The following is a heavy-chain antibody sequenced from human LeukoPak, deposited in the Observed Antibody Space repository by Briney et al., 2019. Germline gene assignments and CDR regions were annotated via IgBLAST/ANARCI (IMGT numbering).Heavy chain of an antibody. J-gene: IGHJ4*02. CDR1: GGSFSGYY. CDR3: ARRPYDSSGYYYVYFDY. V-gene: IGHV4-34*01. D-gene: IGHD3-22*01. Sequence: PSETLSLTCAVYGGSFSGYYWSWIRQPPGKGLEWIGEINHSGSTNYNPSLKSRVTISVDTSKNQFSLKLSSVTAADTAVYYCARRPYDSSGYYYVYFDYWGQGTLVTVSS. CDR2: INHSGST.